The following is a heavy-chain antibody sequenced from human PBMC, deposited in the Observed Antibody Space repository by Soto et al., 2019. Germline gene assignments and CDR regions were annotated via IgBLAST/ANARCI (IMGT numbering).Heavy chain of an antibody. CDR3: AHIPNYYQYDWFDP. V-gene: IGHV2-5*02. CDR1: GFSLTTRGVG. J-gene: IGHJ5*02. Sequence: QITLKESGPPLVKPTQTLTLTCTFSGFSLTTRGVGVGWIRQPPGKALECLALIYWDDDKRYRPSLQSRLSIPNDPXXNQVVLTMTNVDPVDTATYYCAHIPNYYQYDWFDPWGQGTLVSVSS. D-gene: IGHD3-16*01. CDR2: IYWDDDK.